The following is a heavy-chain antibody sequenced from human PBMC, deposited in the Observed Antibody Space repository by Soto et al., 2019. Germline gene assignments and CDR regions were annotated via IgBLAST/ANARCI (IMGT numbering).Heavy chain of an antibody. CDR1: GFTFSSYA. V-gene: IGHV3-30-3*01. Sequence: GGSLRLSCAASGFTFSSYAMHWVRQAPGKGLEWVAVISYDGSNKYYADSVKGRFTFSRDNFKNTLYLQMNSLRAEDTAVYYCATGSYSSSWTHYFDHWGQGTLVTVSS. CDR2: ISYDGSNK. D-gene: IGHD6-13*01. J-gene: IGHJ4*02. CDR3: ATGSYSSSWTHYFDH.